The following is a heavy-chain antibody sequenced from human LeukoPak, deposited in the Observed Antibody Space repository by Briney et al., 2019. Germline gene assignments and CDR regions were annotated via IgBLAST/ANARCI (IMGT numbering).Heavy chain of an antibody. CDR3: ARQSISGSSLSYFDY. J-gene: IGHJ4*02. CDR1: GGSISSCY. Sequence: SETLSLTCTVSGGSISSCYWSWIRQPPGKGLEWIGNIYDSGSTNYNPSLKSRLTISVDTSKNQCSLKLSSVTAADTAVYYCARQSISGSSLSYFDYWGQGTLVNVSS. D-gene: IGHD3-22*01. V-gene: IGHV4-59*01. CDR2: IYDSGST.